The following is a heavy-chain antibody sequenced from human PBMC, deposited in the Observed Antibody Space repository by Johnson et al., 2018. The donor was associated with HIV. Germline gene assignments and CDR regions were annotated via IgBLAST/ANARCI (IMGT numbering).Heavy chain of an antibody. CDR1: GFTFDDYG. CDR3: ARVTTYYYDNTDYHSDAFDL. J-gene: IGHJ3*01. Sequence: VQLVQSGGGVVRPGGSLRLSCAASGFTFDDYGMSWVRQAPGKGLEWVSGINWNGGYAAYADSVKGRFTILRDNAKNSLSLNMNSLRADDTGLYYCARVTTYYYDNTDYHSDAFDLWSQGTMVTVSS. D-gene: IGHD3-22*01. CDR2: INWNGGYA. V-gene: IGHV3-20*04.